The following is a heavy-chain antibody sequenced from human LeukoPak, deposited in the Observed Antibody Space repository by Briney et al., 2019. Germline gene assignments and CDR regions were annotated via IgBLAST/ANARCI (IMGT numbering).Heavy chain of an antibody. CDR2: IIPIFGTA. CDR1: GGTFSSYA. Sequence: SVKVSCKASGGTFSSYAISWVRQAPGQGLEWMGGIIPIFGTANYAQKFQGRVTITADESTSTAYMELSSLRSEDTAVYYCARGAPGGATIHYYYGMDVWGKGTTVTVSS. D-gene: IGHD5-12*01. V-gene: IGHV1-69*01. CDR3: ARGAPGGATIHYYYGMDV. J-gene: IGHJ6*04.